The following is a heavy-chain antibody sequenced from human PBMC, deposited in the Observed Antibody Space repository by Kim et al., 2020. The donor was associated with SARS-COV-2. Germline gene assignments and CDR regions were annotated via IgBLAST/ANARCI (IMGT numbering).Heavy chain of an antibody. CDR3: ARGRVGMTTVGFGWFDP. J-gene: IGHJ5*02. CDR2: IIPIFGTA. D-gene: IGHD4-4*01. V-gene: IGHV1-69*13. CDR1: GGTFSSYA. Sequence: SVKVSCKASGGTFSSYAISWVRQAPGQGLEWMGGIIPIFGTANYAQKFQGRVTITADESTSTAYMELSSLRSEDTAVYYCARGRVGMTTVGFGWFDPWGQGTLVTVSS.